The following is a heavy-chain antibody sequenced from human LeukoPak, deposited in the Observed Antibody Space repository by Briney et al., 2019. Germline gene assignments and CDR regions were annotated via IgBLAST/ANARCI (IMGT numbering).Heavy chain of an antibody. Sequence: PGGSLRLSCAASGFTVSKNYLSWVRQAPGKGLEWVSVIYSGGSTYYGASVKGRFTISRDNSKNTMYLQMNSLRAEDTAVYYCARTQKYSSSWLFDYWGQGTLVTVSS. CDR1: GFTVSKNY. D-gene: IGHD6-13*01. CDR2: IYSGGST. J-gene: IGHJ4*02. CDR3: ARTQKYSSSWLFDY. V-gene: IGHV3-53*01.